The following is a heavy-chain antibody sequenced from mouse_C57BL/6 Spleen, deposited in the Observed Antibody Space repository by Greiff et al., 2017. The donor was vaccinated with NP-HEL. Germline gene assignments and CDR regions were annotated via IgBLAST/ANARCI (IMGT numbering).Heavy chain of an antibody. CDR2: IYPGDGDT. V-gene: IGHV1-82*01. CDR1: GYAFSSSW. J-gene: IGHJ4*01. Sequence: VKLQESGPELVKPGASVKISCKASGYAFSSSWMNWVKQRPGKGLEWIGRIYPGDGDTNYNGKFKGKATLTADKSSSTAYMQLSSLTSEDSAVYFCARTTTVVPSMDYWGQGTSVTVSS. CDR3: ARTTTVVPSMDY. D-gene: IGHD1-1*01.